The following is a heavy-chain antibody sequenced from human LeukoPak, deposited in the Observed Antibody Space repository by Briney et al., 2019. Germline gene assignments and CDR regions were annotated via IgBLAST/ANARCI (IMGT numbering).Heavy chain of an antibody. J-gene: IGHJ4*02. CDR3: ARELGYTHGSHFDY. V-gene: IGHV1-46*01. CDR2: INPSSGST. D-gene: IGHD5-18*01. CDR1: GYTLSSYY. Sequence: ASVKVSCKASGYTLSSYYMHWVRQAPGQGLEWVGIINPSSGSTTYAQKFQGRVTMTSDTSTSTVYMELRSLRSEDTAMYYCARELGYTHGSHFDYWGQGTLVTVSS.